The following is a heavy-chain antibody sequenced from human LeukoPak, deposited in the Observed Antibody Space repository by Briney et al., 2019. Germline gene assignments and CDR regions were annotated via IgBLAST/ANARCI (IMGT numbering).Heavy chain of an antibody. V-gene: IGHV4-30-2*01. CDR3: ARGAGYCSSTSCLENNWFDP. J-gene: IGHJ5*02. CDR2: IYHSGST. Sequence: SETLSLTCTVSGGSISSGGYYWSWIRQHPGKGLEWIGYIYHSGSTYYNPSLKSRVTISVDRSKNQFSLKLSSVTAADTAVYYCARGAGYCSSTSCLENNWFDPWGQGTLVTVSS. CDR1: GGSISSGGYY. D-gene: IGHD2-2*01.